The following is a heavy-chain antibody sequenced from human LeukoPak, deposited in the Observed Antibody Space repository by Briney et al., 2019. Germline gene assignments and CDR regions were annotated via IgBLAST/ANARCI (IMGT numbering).Heavy chain of an antibody. Sequence: GGSLRLSCAASGFTVSSNYMSWGRQAPGTGLELDSVIYSGGSTYYADSVKGRFTISRDSAQPTLYLQVNRRSAEDTAVYCCARDVVYWGQGTLVTVSS. J-gene: IGHJ4*02. V-gene: IGHV3-53*01. CDR2: IYSGGST. CDR1: GFTVSSNY. D-gene: IGHD2-15*01. CDR3: ARDVVY.